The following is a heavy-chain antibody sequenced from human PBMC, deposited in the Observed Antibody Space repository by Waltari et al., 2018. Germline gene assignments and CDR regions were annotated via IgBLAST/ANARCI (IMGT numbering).Heavy chain of an antibody. V-gene: IGHV1-18*01. J-gene: IGHJ3*02. CDR3: ARDGRYSSGWFDAFDI. D-gene: IGHD6-19*01. CDR1: GYTFPSYG. CDR2: ISVYNGNT. Sequence: QVQLVQSGAEVKKPGASVNVSCKASGYTFPSYGLSWVRQAPGQGLEWMGWISVYNGNTNYAQKLQGRVTKTTDTSTSTAYMELRSLRSDDTAVYYCARDGRYSSGWFDAFDIWGQGTMVTVSS.